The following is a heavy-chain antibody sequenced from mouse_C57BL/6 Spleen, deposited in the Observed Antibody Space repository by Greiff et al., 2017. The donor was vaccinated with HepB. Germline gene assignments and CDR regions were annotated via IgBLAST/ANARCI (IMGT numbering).Heavy chain of an antibody. V-gene: IGHV5-4*01. J-gene: IGHJ1*03. CDR2: ISDGGSYT. CDR1: GFTFSSYA. CDR3: ARDPYYYGSSRSYFDV. D-gene: IGHD1-1*01. Sequence: DVMSVESGGGLVKPGGSLKLSCAASGFTFSSYAMSWVRQTPEKRLEWVATISDGGSYTYYPDNVKGRFTISRDNAKNNLYLQMSHLKSEDTAMYYCARDPYYYGSSRSYFDVWGTGTTVTVSS.